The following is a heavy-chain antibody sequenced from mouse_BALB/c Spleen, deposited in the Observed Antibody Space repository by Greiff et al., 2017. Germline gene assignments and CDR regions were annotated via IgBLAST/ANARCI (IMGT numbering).Heavy chain of an antibody. Sequence: VQLQQSGAELAKPGASVKMSCKASGYTFTSYSMHWVKQRPGQGLEWIGYINPNNGYTKYNQKFKDKATLTEDKSSSTAYMQLSSLTSEDSAVYYCARAGSNDCYAIDYWGQGTRVTVS. J-gene: IGHJ4*01. D-gene: IGHD2-3*01. V-gene: IGHV1-4*01. CDR2: INPNNGYT. CDR3: ARAGSNDCYAIDY. CDR1: GYTFTSYS.